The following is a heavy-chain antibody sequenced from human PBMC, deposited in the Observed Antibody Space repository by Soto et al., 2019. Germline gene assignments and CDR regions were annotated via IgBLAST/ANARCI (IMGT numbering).Heavy chain of an antibody. J-gene: IGHJ3*02. CDR3: ARDSSCSRSSTSCYTAFDI. CDR1: GFTFSSYG. D-gene: IGHD2-2*02. CDR2: IWYDGSNK. V-gene: IGHV3-33*01. Sequence: GGSLRLSCAASGFTFSSYGMHWVRQAPGKGLEWVAVIWYDGSNKYYADSVKGRFTISRDNSKNTLYLQMNSLRAEDKAVYYCARDSSCSRSSTSCYTAFDIWGQGTMVTVSS.